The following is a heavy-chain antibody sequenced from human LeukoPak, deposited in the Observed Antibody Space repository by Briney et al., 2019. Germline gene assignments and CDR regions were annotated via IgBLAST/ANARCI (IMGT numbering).Heavy chain of an antibody. Sequence: GGSLRLSCAASGFTFSSYGMHWVRQAPGKGLEGVAVIWYDGSKKYYAYSVKGRFTISRDNSKNTLYLKMNSLRAEDTAVYYCARDSDIVVVPAAMHGAFDIWGQGTMVTVSS. V-gene: IGHV3-33*01. CDR3: ARDSDIVVVPAAMHGAFDI. J-gene: IGHJ3*02. CDR2: IWYDGSKK. D-gene: IGHD2-2*01. CDR1: GFTFSSYG.